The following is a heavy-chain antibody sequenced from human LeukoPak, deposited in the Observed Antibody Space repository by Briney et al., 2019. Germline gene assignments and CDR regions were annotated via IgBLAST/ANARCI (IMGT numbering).Heavy chain of an antibody. J-gene: IGHJ4*02. CDR1: GFSFSNAW. CDR2: IKSKADGGTT. D-gene: IGHD3-10*01. V-gene: IGHV3-15*01. Sequence: GGSLRLSCAASGFSFSNAWMSWVRQAPGKGLEWVGLIKSKADGGTTDYATPVKGRFTTSRDDSKNTLYLQMNSLKTEDTAVYYCTTDLGIAMIRGVFVYWGQGTLVTVSS. CDR3: TTDLGIAMIRGVFVY.